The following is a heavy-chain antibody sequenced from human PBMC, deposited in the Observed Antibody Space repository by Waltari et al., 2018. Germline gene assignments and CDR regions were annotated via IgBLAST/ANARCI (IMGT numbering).Heavy chain of an antibody. CDR3: AKDGGGDGYSYSLDY. Sequence: QVQVVESGGGVVQPGGSLRLSCVASGLTFSSYNMHWVRQAPGKGLEWVAFIYYEGSNKNYADSVKGRFIISRDNSKNTLYLQMNSLRAEDTAIYYCAKDGGGDGYSYSLDYWGQGTLVTVSS. D-gene: IGHD4-4*01. CDR2: IYYEGSNK. J-gene: IGHJ4*02. CDR1: GLTFSSYN. V-gene: IGHV3-30*02.